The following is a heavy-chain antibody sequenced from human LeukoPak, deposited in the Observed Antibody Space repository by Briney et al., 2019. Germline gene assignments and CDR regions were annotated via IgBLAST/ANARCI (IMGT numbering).Heavy chain of an antibody. J-gene: IGHJ4*02. V-gene: IGHV3-30*04. CDR2: ISYDGSNK. D-gene: IGHD4-23*01. Sequence: PGGSLRLSCAASGFTFRSYAMHWVRQAPGKGLEWVAVISYDGSNKYYADSVKGRFTISRDNSKNTLYLQMNSLKTEDTAVYYCTTDPNYGGNSGWGVDYWGQGTLVTVSS. CDR3: TTDPNYGGNSGWGVDY. CDR1: GFTFRSYA.